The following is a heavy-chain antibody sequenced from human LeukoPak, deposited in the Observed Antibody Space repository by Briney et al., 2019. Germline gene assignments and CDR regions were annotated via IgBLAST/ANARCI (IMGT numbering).Heavy chain of an antibody. J-gene: IGHJ4*02. CDR2: ISNNGGKK. V-gene: IGHV3-30-3*01. Sequence: GRSLTLSCAASGFTFSSYSMHWVRQAPGKGPEWVAVISNNGGKKYHADSVKGRFTISRDNSKNTLYLQMNSLTTEDTALYYCAGGVAARFDYWGQGTLVTVSS. D-gene: IGHD2-15*01. CDR3: AGGVAARFDY. CDR1: GFTFSSYS.